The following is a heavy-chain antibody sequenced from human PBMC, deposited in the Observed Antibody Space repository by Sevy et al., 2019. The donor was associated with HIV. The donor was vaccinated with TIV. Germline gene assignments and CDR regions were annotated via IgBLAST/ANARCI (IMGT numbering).Heavy chain of an antibody. Sequence: GGSLRLSCAASGFTVSSNYMSWVRQAPGKGLEWVSVIYSGGSTYYADSVKGRFSISRAKSKNTLYLQMNSLRAEDTAVYYCARDPLGTGTTWGAFDIWGQGTMVTVSS. V-gene: IGHV3-53*01. J-gene: IGHJ3*02. D-gene: IGHD1-1*01. CDR3: ARDPLGTGTTWGAFDI. CDR2: IYSGGST. CDR1: GFTVSSNY.